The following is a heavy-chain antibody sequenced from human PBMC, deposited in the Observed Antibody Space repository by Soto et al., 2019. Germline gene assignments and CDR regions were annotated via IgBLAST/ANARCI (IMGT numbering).Heavy chain of an antibody. D-gene: IGHD6-6*01. CDR1: GFIFSNFG. J-gene: IGHJ6*02. CDR2: VWYDGSNG. CDR3: ARAPRTARASAMDV. Sequence: GGSLRLSCAASGFIFSNFGMHWVRQAPGKGLEWVAGVWYDGSNGVSADSVKGRFTISRDNSKNTLYLQMTSLRAEDTAVYYCARAPRTARASAMDVWGQGTTVTVSS. V-gene: IGHV3-33*01.